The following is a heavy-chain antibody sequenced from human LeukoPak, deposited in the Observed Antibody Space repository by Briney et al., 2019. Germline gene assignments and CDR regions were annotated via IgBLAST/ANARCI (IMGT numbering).Heavy chain of an antibody. D-gene: IGHD3-16*01. CDR1: GFTVSNNY. J-gene: IGHJ4*02. Sequence: GGSLRLSCAASGFTVSNNYMSWVRQAPGKGPEWVSVIYSGDNTYYVESVKGRFTISRDNSKNTLFLQMNRLRAEDTAVYYCAGRRVLDASFDYWGQGTLVTVSS. CDR2: IYSGDNT. V-gene: IGHV3-66*02. CDR3: AGRRVLDASFDY.